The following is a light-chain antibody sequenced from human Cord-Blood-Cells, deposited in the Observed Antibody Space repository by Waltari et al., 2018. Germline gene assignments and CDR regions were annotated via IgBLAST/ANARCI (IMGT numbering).Light chain of an antibody. J-gene: IGKJ4*01. V-gene: IGKV3D-7*01. CDR2: GAS. CDR3: QQDYNLPLT. CDR1: QSVSSSY. Sequence: EIVMTQSPATLSLSPGERATLSCRASQSVSSSYLSWYQQKPGQAPRLLIYGASTRATGIPARFSGSGSGTDFTITISSLQPEDFAVYYCQQDYNLPLTFGGGTKVEIK.